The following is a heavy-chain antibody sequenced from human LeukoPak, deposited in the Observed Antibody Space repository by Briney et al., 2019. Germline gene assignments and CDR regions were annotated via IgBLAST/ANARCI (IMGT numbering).Heavy chain of an antibody. J-gene: IGHJ6*03. D-gene: IGHD2-8*01. Sequence: SETLSLTCTVSGGSISSSSYYWGWIRQPPGKGLEWIGSIYYSGSTYYNPSLKSRVTISVDTSKNQFSLKLSSVTAADTAVYYCARLHNGYYYYYMDVWGKGTTVTISS. CDR1: GGSISSSSYY. CDR3: ARLHNGYYYYYMDV. V-gene: IGHV4-39*01. CDR2: IYYSGST.